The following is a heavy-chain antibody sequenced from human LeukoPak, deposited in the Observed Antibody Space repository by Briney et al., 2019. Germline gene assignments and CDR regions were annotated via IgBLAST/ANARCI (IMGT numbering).Heavy chain of an antibody. CDR3: ARGGIAAAGHQFDY. Sequence: SETLSLTCTVSGGSISSGRYYWGWIRQPPGKGLEWIVTISYSGSTYYNPSLNSRVIMSVDTSKNQFSLKLSSVTAADTAVYYCARGGIAAAGHQFDYWGQGTLVTVSS. CDR2: ISYSGST. D-gene: IGHD6-13*01. CDR1: GGSISSGRYY. V-gene: IGHV4-39*01. J-gene: IGHJ4*02.